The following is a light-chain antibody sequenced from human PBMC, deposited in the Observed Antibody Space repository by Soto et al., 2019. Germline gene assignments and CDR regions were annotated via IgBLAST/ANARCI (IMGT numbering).Light chain of an antibody. V-gene: IGKV2-28*01. CDR3: MQALQTPYT. Sequence: EIVMTQSPPSLTVTPGEPASISCRSSQRLLHSNGNNFLDWYLQKPGQSPQLLIYLGSNRASGVPDRVSGSAAGTDFTLKISRVEAEDFGVYYCMQALQTPYTFGQGTKLEIK. CDR1: QRLLHSNGNNF. J-gene: IGKJ2*01. CDR2: LGS.